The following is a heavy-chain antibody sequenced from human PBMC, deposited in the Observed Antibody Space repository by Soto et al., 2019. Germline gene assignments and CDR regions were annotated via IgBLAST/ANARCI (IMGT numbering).Heavy chain of an antibody. J-gene: IGHJ4*02. D-gene: IGHD3-10*02. Sequence: QVQLVQSGAEVKKPGSSVKVSCTASGGTFSDYAFSWVRQAPGQGLEWMGGIIPMFSSSSFAQKFQGRITITADDSTSTGYMSLSGLGSADTVMYYGAKDIGFPQHLFVFELWVPGTLVTVSS. CDR1: GGTFSDYA. V-gene: IGHV1-69*01. CDR3: AKDIGFPQHLFVFEL. CDR2: IIPMFSSS.